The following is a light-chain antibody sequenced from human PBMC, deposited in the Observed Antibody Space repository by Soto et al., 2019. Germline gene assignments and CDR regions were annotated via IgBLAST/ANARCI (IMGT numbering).Light chain of an antibody. CDR1: QSISSY. CDR2: AAS. CDR3: QQSYSTPRKT. J-gene: IGKJ1*01. V-gene: IGKV1-39*01. Sequence: DIPMTQSPSSLSASVGDRVTITCRASQSISSYLNWYQQKPGKAPKHLIYAASSLQSGVPSRFSGSGSGTDFTLTTSSLQPEDFATYYCQQSYSTPRKTFGQGTKVEIK.